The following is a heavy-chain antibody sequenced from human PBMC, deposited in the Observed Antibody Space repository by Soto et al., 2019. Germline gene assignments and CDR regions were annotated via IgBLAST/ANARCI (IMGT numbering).Heavy chain of an antibody. CDR3: ARDTVGYSGYHICY. Sequence: QVQLVESGGGVVQPGRSLRLSCAASGFTFSSYGMHWVRQAPGKGLEWVAVIWYDGSNKYYADSVKGRFTISRDNSKNTLYLQMNILRAEDTSMYHCARDTVGYSGYHICYWGQGTLVTVSS. CDR2: IWYDGSNK. D-gene: IGHD5-12*01. V-gene: IGHV3-33*01. J-gene: IGHJ4*02. CDR1: GFTFSSYG.